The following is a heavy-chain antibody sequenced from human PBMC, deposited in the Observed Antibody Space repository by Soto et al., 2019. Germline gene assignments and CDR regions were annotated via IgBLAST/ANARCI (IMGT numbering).Heavy chain of an antibody. Sequence: ASVKVSCKAYDFSFTSYGISWVRQAPGQGLEWMGWISAYNGNTNYAQKLQGRVTMTTDTYTSTAYMELRSLRSDDTAVYYCARDIVVVPAAILYYYYGMDVWGQGTTVTVSS. CDR2: ISAYNGNT. CDR1: DFSFTSYG. V-gene: IGHV1-18*04. CDR3: ARDIVVVPAAILYYYYGMDV. D-gene: IGHD2-2*02. J-gene: IGHJ6*02.